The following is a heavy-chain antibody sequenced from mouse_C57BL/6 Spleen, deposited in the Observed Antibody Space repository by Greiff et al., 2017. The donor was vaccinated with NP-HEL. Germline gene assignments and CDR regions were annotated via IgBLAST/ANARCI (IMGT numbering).Heavy chain of an antibody. J-gene: IGHJ1*03. CDR1: GFTFTDYY. Sequence: EVKVEESGGGLVQPGGSLSLSCAASGFTFTDYYMSWVRQPPGKALEWLGFIRNKANGYTTEYSASVKGRFTISRDNSQSILYLQMNALRAEDSATYYCARDGNYFDVWGTGTTVTVSS. D-gene: IGHD2-1*01. CDR3: ARDGNYFDV. V-gene: IGHV7-3*01. CDR2: IRNKANGYTT.